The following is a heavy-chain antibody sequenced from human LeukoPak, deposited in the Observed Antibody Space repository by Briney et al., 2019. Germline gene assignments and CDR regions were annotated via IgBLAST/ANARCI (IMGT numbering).Heavy chain of an antibody. Sequence: ASVKASCKASGYTFTGYYMHWVRQAPGQGLEWMGWINPNSGDTNYAQKFQGRVTITRDTSISTAYMELSRLRSDDTAVYYCARGSTIAAREFDYWGQGTLVTVSS. CDR3: ARGSTIAAREFDY. CDR2: INPNSGDT. D-gene: IGHD6-6*01. J-gene: IGHJ4*02. V-gene: IGHV1-2*02. CDR1: GYTFTGYY.